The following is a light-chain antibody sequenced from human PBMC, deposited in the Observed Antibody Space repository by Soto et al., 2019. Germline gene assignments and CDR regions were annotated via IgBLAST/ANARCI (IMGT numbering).Light chain of an antibody. V-gene: IGKV4-1*01. Sequence: DIVMTQSPDSLAVSLGERATINCKSSQSVLYNSNNKNYLAWYQQKPGQPPKLLIYWASTRESGVPDRFSGSGSGTDFTLTISSLQAEDVAVYYCQQYHLAPLTFGGGTKV. CDR1: QSVLYNSNNKNY. CDR2: WAS. CDR3: QQYHLAPLT. J-gene: IGKJ4*01.